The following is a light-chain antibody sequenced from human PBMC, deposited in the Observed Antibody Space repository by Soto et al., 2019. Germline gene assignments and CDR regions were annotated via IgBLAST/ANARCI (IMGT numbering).Light chain of an antibody. J-gene: IGLJ2*01. CDR1: SGHSSYA. CDR2: INSDGSH. V-gene: IGLV4-69*01. Sequence: QSVLTQPPSASASLGASVKLTCTLSSGHSSYAIEWHQQQPEKGPRYLMKINSDGSHSKGDGIPDRFSSSSSGAYRYLTMPRVEYEAEADCPSQTWGTGSGVFGGGTKLTVL. CDR3: QTWGTGSGV.